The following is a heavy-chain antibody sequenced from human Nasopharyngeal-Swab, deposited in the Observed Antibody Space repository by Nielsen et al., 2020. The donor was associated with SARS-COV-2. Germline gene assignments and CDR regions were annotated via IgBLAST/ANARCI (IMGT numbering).Heavy chain of an antibody. V-gene: IGHV3-30*18. CDR3: AKRKEILWLGSQRHGMDV. CDR1: GFTFSSYG. J-gene: IGHJ6*02. CDR2: ISYEGSIK. Sequence: GESLKISCAASGFTFSSYGMHWVRQAPGKGLEWVALISYEGSIKHYADYVEGRFTISRDSSKNTLFLQMNSLRPEDTAVYFCAKRKEILWLGSQRHGMDVWGQGTTVTVSS. D-gene: IGHD3-10*01.